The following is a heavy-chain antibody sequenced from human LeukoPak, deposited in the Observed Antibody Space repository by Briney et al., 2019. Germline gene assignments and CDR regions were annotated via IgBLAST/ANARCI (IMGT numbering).Heavy chain of an antibody. CDR2: IIPIFGTA. CDR1: GYTFTSYE. D-gene: IGHD6-19*01. J-gene: IGHJ5*02. CDR3: ARVIAAVAGTYWFDP. V-gene: IGHV1-69*06. Sequence: GASVKVSCKASGYTFTSYEINWVRQAPGQGLEWMGGIIPIFGTANYAQKFQGRVTITADKSTSTAYMELSSLRSEDTAVYYCARVIAAVAGTYWFDPWGQGTLVTVSS.